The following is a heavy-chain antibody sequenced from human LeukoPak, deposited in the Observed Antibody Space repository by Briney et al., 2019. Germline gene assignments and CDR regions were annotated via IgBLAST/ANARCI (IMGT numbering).Heavy chain of an antibody. J-gene: IGHJ4*02. CDR2: INQDGSEK. CDR3: ARERDGRFFDY. D-gene: IGHD5-24*01. Sequence: GGSLRLSCAVSGLTFRSLWMSWVRQAPGKGLEWVASINQDGSEKYFVDSVKGRFTISRDNSKNSLHLQMNTLRAEDTALYYCARERDGRFFDYWGQGTLVTVSS. V-gene: IGHV3-7*01. CDR1: GLTFRSLW.